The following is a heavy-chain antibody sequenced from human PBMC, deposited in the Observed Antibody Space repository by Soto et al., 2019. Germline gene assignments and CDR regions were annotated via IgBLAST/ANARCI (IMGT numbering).Heavy chain of an antibody. Sequence: QVQLVQSGAEVKKPGASVKVSCRASGYTFTSYGISWVRQAPGQELEWLGWISAYNGNTNYAQKFQGRVTMTTDTSTNTAYMELRSLRSDDSAMYFCARYILSGYYGNYYYYAMDVWGQGTTVAVSS. D-gene: IGHD3-9*01. CDR3: ARYILSGYYGNYYYYAMDV. CDR1: GYTFTSYG. V-gene: IGHV1-18*01. J-gene: IGHJ6*02. CDR2: ISAYNGNT.